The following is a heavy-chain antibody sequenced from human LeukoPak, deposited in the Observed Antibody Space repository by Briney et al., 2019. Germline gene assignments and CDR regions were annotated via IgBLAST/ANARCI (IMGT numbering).Heavy chain of an antibody. CDR1: GGSISSYY. J-gene: IGHJ4*02. CDR3: ARVLRYYYGSGSYYPHPFDY. CDR2: IYTSGST. V-gene: IGHV4-4*07. D-gene: IGHD3-10*01. Sequence: PSETLSLTCTVSGGSISSYYWSWIRQPAGKGLEWIGRIYTSGSTNYNPSLKSRVTMSVDTSKNQFSLKLSSVTAADTAVYYCARVLRYYYGSGSYYPHPFDYWGQGTLVTVSS.